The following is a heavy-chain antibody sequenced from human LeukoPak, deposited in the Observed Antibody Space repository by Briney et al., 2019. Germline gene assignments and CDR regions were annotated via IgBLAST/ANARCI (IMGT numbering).Heavy chain of an antibody. CDR1: GFTFSSYA. V-gene: IGHV3-30-3*01. CDR2: ISYDGSNK. D-gene: IGHD1-26*01. CDR3: ARGLIVDLDY. Sequence: GRSLRLSCAASGFTFSSYAMHWVRQAPGKGLEWVAVISYDGSNKYCADSVKGRFTISRDNSKNTLYLQMNSLRAEDTAVYYCARGLIVDLDYWGQGTLVTVSS. J-gene: IGHJ4*02.